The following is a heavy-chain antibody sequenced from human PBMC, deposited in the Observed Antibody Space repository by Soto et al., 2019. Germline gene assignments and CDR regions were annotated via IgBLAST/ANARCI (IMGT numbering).Heavy chain of an antibody. Sequence: SETLSLTCTVSGGSVSSGSYYWSWIRQPPGKGLEWIGYIYYSGSTNYNPSLKSRVTISVDTSKNQFSLKLSSVTAADTAVYYCARDRGTYYDFWSGYSNWGQGTLVTVSS. V-gene: IGHV4-61*01. CDR2: IYYSGST. CDR3: ARDRGTYYDFWSGYSN. CDR1: GGSVSSGSYY. D-gene: IGHD3-3*01. J-gene: IGHJ4*02.